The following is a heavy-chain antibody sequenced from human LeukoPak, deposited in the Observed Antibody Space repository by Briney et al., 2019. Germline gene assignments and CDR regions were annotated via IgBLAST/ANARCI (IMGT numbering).Heavy chain of an antibody. CDR3: ARVSRALTRRYFDY. CDR1: GFTFSSYS. Sequence: PGGSLRLSCAASGFTFSSYSMNWVRQAPGKGLEWVSYISSSSSTIYYADSVKGRFTISRDNAKNSLYLQMNSLRAEDTAVYYCARVSRALTRRYFDYWGQGTLVTVSS. J-gene: IGHJ4*02. CDR2: ISSSSSTI. V-gene: IGHV3-48*01.